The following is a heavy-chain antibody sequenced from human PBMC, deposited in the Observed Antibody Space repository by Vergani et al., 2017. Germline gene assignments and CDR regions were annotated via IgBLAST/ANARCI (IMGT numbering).Heavy chain of an antibody. D-gene: IGHD1-7*01. V-gene: IGHV4-4*09. CDR3: ARGGGLSGTTGILGGYYYYMDV. CDR1: GGSISSYY. CDR2: IYTSGST. J-gene: IGHJ6*03. Sequence: QVQLQESGPGLVKPSETLSLTCTVSGGSISSYYWSWIRQPPGKGLEWIGYIYTSGSTNYNPSLKSRVTISVDTSKNQFSLKLSSVTAADTAVYYCARGGGLSGTTGILGGYYYYMDVWGKGP.